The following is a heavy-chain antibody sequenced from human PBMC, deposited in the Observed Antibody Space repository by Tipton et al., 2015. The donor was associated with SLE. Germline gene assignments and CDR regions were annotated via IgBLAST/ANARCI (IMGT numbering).Heavy chain of an antibody. CDR3: AREVITITDSDAFDI. CDR1: GGSISGYY. Sequence: LRLSCTVSGGSISGYYWSWIRQPAGKGLEWIGRIYTSGSTNYNPSLKSRVTMSVDTSKNQFFMRLSSATAADTAVYYCAREVITITDSDAFDIWGQGTMVTVSS. V-gene: IGHV4-4*07. J-gene: IGHJ3*02. D-gene: IGHD2-21*01. CDR2: IYTSGST.